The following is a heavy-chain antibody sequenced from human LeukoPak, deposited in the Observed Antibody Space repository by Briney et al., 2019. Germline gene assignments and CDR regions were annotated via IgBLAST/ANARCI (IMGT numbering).Heavy chain of an antibody. J-gene: IGHJ4*02. V-gene: IGHV3-30*02. CDR1: GFTFSSYG. CDR2: IRYDGSNK. Sequence: PGGSLRLSCAASGFTFSSYGMHWVRQAPGKGLEWVAFIRYDGSNKYYADSVKGRFTISRDNSKNTLYLQMNSLRAEDTAVYYCAKGRGGRQYSSTSCFDYWGQGALVTVSS. D-gene: IGHD2-2*01. CDR3: AKGRGGRQYSSTSCFDY.